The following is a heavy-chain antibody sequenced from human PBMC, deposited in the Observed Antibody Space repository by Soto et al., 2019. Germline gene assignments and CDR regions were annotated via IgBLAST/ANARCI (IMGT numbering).Heavy chain of an antibody. D-gene: IGHD6-19*01. V-gene: IGHV1-24*01. CDR3: ATDVAGGNWFDP. Sequence: GASVKVSCKVSGYTLTELSMHWVRQAPGKGLEWLGGFDPEDGETIYAQKFQGRVTMTEDTSTDTAYMELSSLRSEDTAVYYCATDVAGGNWFDPWGQGTLVTVSS. CDR1: GYTLTELS. CDR2: FDPEDGET. J-gene: IGHJ5*02.